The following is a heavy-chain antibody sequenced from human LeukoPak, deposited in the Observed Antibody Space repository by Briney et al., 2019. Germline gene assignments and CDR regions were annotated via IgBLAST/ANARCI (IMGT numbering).Heavy chain of an antibody. D-gene: IGHD6-6*01. V-gene: IGHV3-23*01. CDR3: ANARGASSSYFDL. CDR2: ITGDGGGA. CDR1: GFTFSSCV. Sequence: GGSLRLSCAASGFTFSSCVMGWVREPPGKRLKRVSGITGDGGGAYYTDSVKGRFTISRDNSKNTLYLQMNSLRAEDTALYYCANARGASSSYFDLWGRGTLVTVSS. J-gene: IGHJ2*01.